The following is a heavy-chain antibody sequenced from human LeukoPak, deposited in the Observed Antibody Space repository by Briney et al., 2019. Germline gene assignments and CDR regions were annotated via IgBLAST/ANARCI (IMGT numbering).Heavy chain of an antibody. D-gene: IGHD5-24*01. Sequence: GGSLRLSCAASGFTFSNYGMHWVRQAPGKGLEWVAVIWYDGSNKYYADSVKGRFTISRDNSKNTLYLQMHSLRAEDTAVYYCAKKPATIKFPFDIWGQGTLVTVSP. J-gene: IGHJ4*02. V-gene: IGHV3-33*06. CDR2: IWYDGSNK. CDR1: GFTFSNYG. CDR3: AKKPATIKFPFDI.